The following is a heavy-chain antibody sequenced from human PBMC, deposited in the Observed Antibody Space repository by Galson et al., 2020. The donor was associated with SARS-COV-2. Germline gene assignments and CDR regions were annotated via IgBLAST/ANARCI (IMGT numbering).Heavy chain of an antibody. Sequence: KMSGPTLVKPTETLTLTCTVSGFSLSNARMGVSWIRQPPGKALEWLAHIFSNDKKSYSTSLKSRLTISQDTSKSQVVLTMTNLDPVDTATYYCARINLNSYGYYYYYGMDVWGQGTTVTVSS. J-gene: IGHJ6*02. CDR3: ARINLNSYGYYYYYGMDV. CDR2: IFSNDKK. D-gene: IGHD5-18*01. V-gene: IGHV2-26*01. CDR1: GFSLSNARMG.